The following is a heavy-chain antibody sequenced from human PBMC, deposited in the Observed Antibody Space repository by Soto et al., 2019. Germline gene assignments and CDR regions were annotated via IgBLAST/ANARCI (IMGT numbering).Heavy chain of an antibody. V-gene: IGHV3-23*01. CDR3: AKDQYSGSPGKPDY. D-gene: IGHD1-26*01. CDR2: ISGSGSDT. CDR1: GFTFVDYA. J-gene: IGHJ4*02. Sequence: PGGSLRLSCSASGFTFVDYALSWVRQAPGKGLEWVSTISGSGSDTWYADSVKGRFTIFRDNPKNTLYLQMMTLRAEDTGIYFCAKDQYSGSPGKPDYWGQGTLVTVSS.